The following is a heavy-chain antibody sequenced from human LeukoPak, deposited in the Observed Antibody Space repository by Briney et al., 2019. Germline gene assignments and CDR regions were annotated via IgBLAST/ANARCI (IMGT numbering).Heavy chain of an antibody. CDR2: INHSGST. J-gene: IGHJ1*01. CDR1: GGSFSGYY. V-gene: IGHV4-34*01. Sequence: SETLSLTCAVYGGSFSGYYWSWIRQPPGKGLEWIGEINHSGSTNYNPSLKSRVTISVDTSKNQFSLKLSSVTAADTAVYYCARGVGYSSSWYRSGSEYFQHWGRGTLVTVSS. CDR3: ARGVGYSSSWYRSGSEYFQH. D-gene: IGHD6-13*01.